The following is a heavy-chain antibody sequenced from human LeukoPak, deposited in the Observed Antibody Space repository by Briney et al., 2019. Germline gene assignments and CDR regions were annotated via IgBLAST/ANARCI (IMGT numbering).Heavy chain of an antibody. J-gene: IGHJ4*02. Sequence: GGSLRLSCAASGFTFGPYTMNWVRQAPGKGLEWVSYISSSGSTIYYADSVKGRFTISRDNAKNSLYLQMNSLRAEDTAVYYCAREYYYGSGSYVVDYWGQGTLVTVSS. V-gene: IGHV3-48*04. CDR3: AREYYYGSGSYVVDY. CDR2: ISSSGSTI. CDR1: GFTFGPYT. D-gene: IGHD3-10*01.